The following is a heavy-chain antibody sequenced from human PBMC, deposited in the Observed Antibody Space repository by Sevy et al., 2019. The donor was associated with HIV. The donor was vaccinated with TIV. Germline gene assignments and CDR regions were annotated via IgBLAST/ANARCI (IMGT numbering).Heavy chain of an antibody. CDR2: ISTGTDHI. CDR3: VRRGVDAYNVYFDL. J-gene: IGHJ4*02. Sequence: GGSLRLSCTASGYTFPAFSFNWVRQAPGKGLEWLSYISTGTDHIYYADSAKGRFTISRDDAKNSVYLEMKSLRDQDTALYDGVRRGVDAYNVYFDLWGQGTLVTVSS. D-gene: IGHD3-10*01. CDR1: GYTFPAFS. V-gene: IGHV3-21*05.